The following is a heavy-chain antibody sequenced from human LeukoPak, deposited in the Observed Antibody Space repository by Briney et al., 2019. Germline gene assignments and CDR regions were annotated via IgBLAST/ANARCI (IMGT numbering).Heavy chain of an antibody. Sequence: PSETLSLTCTVSGGSISSYYWSWIRQPPGKGLEWIGYIYYSGSTNYNPSLKSRVTISVDTSKNQFSLKLSSVTAADTAVYYCARDENYYDSSPLHSGMDVWGQGTTVTVSS. J-gene: IGHJ6*02. D-gene: IGHD3-22*01. CDR2: IYYSGST. V-gene: IGHV4-59*12. CDR1: GGSISSYY. CDR3: ARDENYYDSSPLHSGMDV.